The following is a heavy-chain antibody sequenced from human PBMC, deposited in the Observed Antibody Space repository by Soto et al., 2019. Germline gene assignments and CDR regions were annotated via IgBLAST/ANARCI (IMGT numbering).Heavy chain of an antibody. CDR3: ATGGYDNYNFYGLNV. V-gene: IGHV1-18*04. J-gene: IGHJ6*02. D-gene: IGHD5-12*01. CDR1: GYTSSNNG. Sequence: QIQLVQSGGEVKKPGASVKVSCTASGYTSSNNGISWIRQARGQGLEWMGWISLDSGDTKYAQVVQDRVTMTRDTSTTTAYMDLRSLTSDDTAVYFCATGGYDNYNFYGLNVWGQGTAVTVAS. CDR2: ISLDSGDT.